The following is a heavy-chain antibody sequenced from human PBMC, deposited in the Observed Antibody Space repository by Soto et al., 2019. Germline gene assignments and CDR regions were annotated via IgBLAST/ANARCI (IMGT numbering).Heavy chain of an antibody. J-gene: IGHJ5*02. Sequence: PLSLTCTVTGGSISSYYCSWIRQPAGKGLEWIGRIYTSGSTNYNPSLKSRVTMSVDTSKNQFSLKLSSVTAADAAVYYCARENDDVWGSHNLFDPWGQGTLVTVSS. CDR2: IYTSGST. CDR3: ARENDDVWGSHNLFDP. CDR1: GGSISSYY. V-gene: IGHV4-4*07. D-gene: IGHD3-16*01.